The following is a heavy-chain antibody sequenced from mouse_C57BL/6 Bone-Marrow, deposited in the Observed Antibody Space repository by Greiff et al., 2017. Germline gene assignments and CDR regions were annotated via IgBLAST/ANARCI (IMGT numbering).Heavy chain of an antibody. CDR2: IYPGSGST. V-gene: IGHV1-55*01. D-gene: IGHD2-5*01. CDR1: GYTFTSYW. CDR3: ARPYYSNYWDFDV. J-gene: IGHJ1*01. Sequence: QVQLQQPGAELVKPGASVKMSCKASGYTFTSYWITWVKQRPGQGLEWIGDIYPGSGSTNYNEKFKSKATLTVDTSSSTAYMQLSSLTSENSAVYYCARPYYSNYWDFDVWGAEATVTPSS.